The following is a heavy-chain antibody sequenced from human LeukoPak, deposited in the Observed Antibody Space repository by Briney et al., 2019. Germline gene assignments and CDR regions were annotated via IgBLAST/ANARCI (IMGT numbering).Heavy chain of an antibody. CDR1: GFTFSSYA. CDR2: ISYDGSNK. CDR3: ARVRSGPNYYYYGMDV. V-gene: IGHV3-30-3*01. J-gene: IGHJ6*02. Sequence: PGGSLRLSCAASGFTFSSYAMHWVRQAPGKGLEWVAVISYDGSNKYYADSVKGRFTISRDNSKNTLYLQMNSLRAEDTAVYYCARVRSGPNYYYYGMDVWGQGTTVTVSS. D-gene: IGHD4-17*01.